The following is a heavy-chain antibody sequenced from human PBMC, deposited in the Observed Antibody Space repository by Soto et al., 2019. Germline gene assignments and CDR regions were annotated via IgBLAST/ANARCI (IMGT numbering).Heavy chain of an antibody. J-gene: IGHJ5*02. D-gene: IGHD3-10*01. Sequence: GGSLRLSCAASGFTFSNAWMNWVRQAPGKGLEWVGRIKSKTDGGTTDYAAPVKGRFTISRDDSKNTLYLQMNSLKTEDTAVYYCTTLEWFGELFPNWFDPWGQGTLVTVSS. CDR3: TTLEWFGELFPNWFDP. CDR1: GFTFSNAW. CDR2: IKSKTDGGTT. V-gene: IGHV3-15*07.